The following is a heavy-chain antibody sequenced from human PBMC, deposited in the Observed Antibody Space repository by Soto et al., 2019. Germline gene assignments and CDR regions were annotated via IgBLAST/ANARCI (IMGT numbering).Heavy chain of an antibody. Sequence: PSETLSLTCAVSGCSISSGGYSWSWVRQPPGKGLEWIGYIYHSGSTYYNPSLKSRVTISVDTSKNQFSLKLSSVTAADTAVYYCAREMATINPVDYWGQGTLVTVSS. CDR1: GCSISSGGYS. D-gene: IGHD5-12*01. J-gene: IGHJ4*02. CDR2: IYHSGST. V-gene: IGHV4-30-2*01. CDR3: AREMATINPVDY.